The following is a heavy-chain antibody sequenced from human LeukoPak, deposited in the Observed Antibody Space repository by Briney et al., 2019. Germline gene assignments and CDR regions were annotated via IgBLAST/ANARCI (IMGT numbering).Heavy chain of an antibody. J-gene: IGHJ6*03. D-gene: IGHD3-10*01. Sequence: PSETLSLTCTVSGGSINNYYWSWIRQPAGKGLEWIGRIYTSGGTNYNPSLVSRVTMSVDTSKNQFSLKLISVTAADTAVYYCARESYYYGSGTYYRVYYYYMDAWGKGTTVTISS. V-gene: IGHV4-4*07. CDR1: GGSINNYY. CDR2: IYTSGGT. CDR3: ARESYYYGSGTYYRVYYYYMDA.